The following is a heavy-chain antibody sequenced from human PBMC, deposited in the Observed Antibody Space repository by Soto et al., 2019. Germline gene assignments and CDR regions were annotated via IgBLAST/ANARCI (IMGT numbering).Heavy chain of an antibody. CDR3: ARDQGSYSSSWYEFDT. J-gene: IGHJ5*02. V-gene: IGHV1-18*01. CDR2: ISAYNGNT. CDR1: GYTFTSYG. D-gene: IGHD6-13*01. Sequence: ASVKVSCKASGYTFTSYGISWVRQAPGQGLEWMGWISAYNGNTNYAQKLQGRVTMTTDTSTSTAYMELRSLRSDDTAVYYCARDQGSYSSSWYEFDTWGQGTLVTVSS.